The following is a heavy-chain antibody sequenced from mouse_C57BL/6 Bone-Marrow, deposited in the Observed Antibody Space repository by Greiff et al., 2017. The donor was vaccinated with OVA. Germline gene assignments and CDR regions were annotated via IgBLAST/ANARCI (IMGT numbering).Heavy chain of an antibody. CDR2: IRNKANGYTT. CDR3: ARLITTVLATDFDAMDY. J-gene: IGHJ4*01. CDR1: GFTFTDYY. D-gene: IGHD1-1*01. V-gene: IGHV7-3*01. Sequence: EVNLVESGGGLVQPGGSLSLSCAASGFTFTDYYMSWVRQPPGKALEWLGFIRNKANGYTTEYSASVKGRFTISRDNSQSILYLQMNALRAEDSATYYCARLITTVLATDFDAMDYWGQGTSVTVSS.